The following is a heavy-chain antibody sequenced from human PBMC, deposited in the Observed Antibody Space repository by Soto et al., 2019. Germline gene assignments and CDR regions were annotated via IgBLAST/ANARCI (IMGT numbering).Heavy chain of an antibody. CDR1: GFTFSSYA. Sequence: SGGSLRLSCAASGFTFSSYAMSWVRQAPGKGLEWVSTINGLGDSTYYADSVKDRFTISRDIPKDTLYLQMSSVRAEDTAIYYCTRGGYGDYVFDSWGQGTLVTVSS. CDR3: TRGGYGDYVFDS. J-gene: IGHJ4*02. CDR2: INGLGDST. V-gene: IGHV3-23*01. D-gene: IGHD4-17*01.